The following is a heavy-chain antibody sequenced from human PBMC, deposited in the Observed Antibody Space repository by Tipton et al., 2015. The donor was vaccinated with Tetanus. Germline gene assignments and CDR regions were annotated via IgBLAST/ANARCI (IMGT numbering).Heavy chain of an antibody. CDR1: GDSVGGYY. CDR2: VYYTGDT. D-gene: IGHD2-8*02. Sequence: TLSLTCTVSGDSVGGYYWSWIQQPPGKGLEWVGYVYYTGDTNYNPSLKSRVTISMDRSENQISLKMTSVTAADTAVYYCAGVTAQRTELYFEHWGQGTQVTVSS. V-gene: IGHV4-59*02. J-gene: IGHJ1*01. CDR3: AGVTAQRTELYFEH.